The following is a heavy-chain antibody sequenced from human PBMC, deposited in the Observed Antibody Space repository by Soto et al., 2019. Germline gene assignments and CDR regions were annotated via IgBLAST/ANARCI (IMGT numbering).Heavy chain of an antibody. CDR2: IYYSGST. Sequence: PSETLSLTYTVSGGSISSGGYYWSWIRQHPGKGLEWIGYIYYSGSTYYNPSLKSRVTISVDTSKNQFSLKLSSVTAADTAVYYCASSDYYGSGSYYGPDYWGQGTLVTVSS. CDR1: GGSISSGGYY. J-gene: IGHJ4*02. CDR3: ASSDYYGSGSYYGPDY. D-gene: IGHD3-10*01. V-gene: IGHV4-31*03.